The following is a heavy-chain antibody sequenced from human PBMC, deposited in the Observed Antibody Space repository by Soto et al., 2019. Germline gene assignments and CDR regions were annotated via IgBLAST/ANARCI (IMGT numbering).Heavy chain of an antibody. CDR1: GYSISSGYY. J-gene: IGHJ5*02. V-gene: IGHV4-38-2*02. D-gene: IGHD3-10*01. CDR3: ARDFRRFDP. CDR2: IYHSGST. Sequence: SETLSLTCAVSGYSISSGYYWGWIRQPPGKGLEWIGSIYHSGSTYYNPSLKSRVTISVDTSKNQFSLKLSSVTAADTAVYYCARDFRRFDPWGKGTLVTVSS.